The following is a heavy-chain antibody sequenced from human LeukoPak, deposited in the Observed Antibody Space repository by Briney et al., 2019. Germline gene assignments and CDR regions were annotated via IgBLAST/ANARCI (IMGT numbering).Heavy chain of an antibody. J-gene: IGHJ6*02. D-gene: IGHD3-22*01. CDR2: INHSGST. CDR3: ATMGYYYDSSGMDV. CDR1: GGSFSGYY. Sequence: SETLSLTCAVYGGSFSGYYWSWIRQPPGKGLEWIGEINHSGSTNYNPSLKSRVTISVDTSKNQFSLKLSSVTAADTAVYHCATMGYYYDSSGMDVWGQGTTVTVSS. V-gene: IGHV4-34*01.